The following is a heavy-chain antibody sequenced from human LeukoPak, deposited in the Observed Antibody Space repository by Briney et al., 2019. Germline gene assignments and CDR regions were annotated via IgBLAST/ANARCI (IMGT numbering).Heavy chain of an antibody. CDR2: ISGSGSTI. D-gene: IGHD3-22*01. V-gene: IGHV3-11*01. CDR1: KFSFSDYY. CDR3: ARGDYDSNGYYYDF. J-gene: IGHJ4*02. Sequence: GGSLRLSCAASKFSFSDYYMTWIRQAPGKGLEWASYISGSGSTIYYADSVKGRFTISRDNAKKSLFLQMNSLRAEDTAVYYCARGDYDSNGYYYDFWGQGTLVTVSS.